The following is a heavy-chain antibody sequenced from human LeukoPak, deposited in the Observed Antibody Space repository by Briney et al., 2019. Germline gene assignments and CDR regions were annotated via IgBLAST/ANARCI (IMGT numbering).Heavy chain of an antibody. D-gene: IGHD3-22*01. V-gene: IGHV4-39*01. CDR1: GGSISSSSYY. CDR2: IYYSGGT. J-gene: IGHJ4*02. Sequence: SETLSLTCTVSGGSISSSSYYWGWIRQPPGKGLEWIGSIYYSGGTYYNPSLKSRVTVSVDTSKNQFSLKLSSVTAADTAVYYCARQGYYDSSGYIFDYWGQGTLVTVSS. CDR3: ARQGYYDSSGYIFDY.